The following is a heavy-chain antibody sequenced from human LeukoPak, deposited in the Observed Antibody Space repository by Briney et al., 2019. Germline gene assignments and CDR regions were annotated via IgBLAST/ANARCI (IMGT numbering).Heavy chain of an antibody. CDR1: GYTFTGYY. Sequence: ASVKVSCKASGYTFTGYYMHWVRQAPGQGLEWMGWINPNSGGTNYAQKFQGRVTMTRDTSISTAYMELSRLRSDDTAVYYCARFGDFWSGYPASYYYHYMDVWGKGTTVTVSS. CDR2: INPNSGGT. J-gene: IGHJ6*03. D-gene: IGHD3-3*01. V-gene: IGHV1-2*02. CDR3: ARFGDFWSGYPASYYYHYMDV.